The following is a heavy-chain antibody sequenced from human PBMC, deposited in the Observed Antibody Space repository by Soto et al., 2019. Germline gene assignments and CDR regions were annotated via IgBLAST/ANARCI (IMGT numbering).Heavy chain of an antibody. CDR2: ISSSSSYI. Sequence: LRLSCASSGFTFGSYSMNGVRQAPGKGLEWVSSISSSSSYIYYADSVKGRFTISRDNAKNSLYLQMNSLRAEDTAVYYCARDRYSYHPGNWGQGTLVTVSS. CDR3: ARDRYSYHPGN. D-gene: IGHD5-18*01. J-gene: IGHJ4*02. CDR1: GFTFGSYS. V-gene: IGHV3-21*01.